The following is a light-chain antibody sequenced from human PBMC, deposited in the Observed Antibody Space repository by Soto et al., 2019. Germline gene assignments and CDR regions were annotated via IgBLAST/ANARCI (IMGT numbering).Light chain of an antibody. CDR1: QSISMF. Sequence: DRITITCRASQSISMFLAWYQQKPGKAPKLLIYDASNSESGVPSRFSGSGSGTEFSLTISNLQPDDFATYYCQHYKSYPWTFGQGSVV. CDR3: QHYKSYPWT. V-gene: IGKV1-5*01. CDR2: DAS. J-gene: IGKJ1*01.